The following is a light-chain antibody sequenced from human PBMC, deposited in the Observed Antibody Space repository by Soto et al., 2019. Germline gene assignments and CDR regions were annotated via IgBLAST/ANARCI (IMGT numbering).Light chain of an antibody. Sequence: AIPLTQSPSSLSASVGDRVTITCRASQGISSALAWYQQKPGKAPKLLIYDASSLESGVPSRFSGSGSGTDFTLTISSLQPEDFATYYCQQFNSYCTFGQGTKVEIK. J-gene: IGKJ1*01. CDR3: QQFNSYCT. CDR2: DAS. CDR1: QGISSA. V-gene: IGKV1-13*02.